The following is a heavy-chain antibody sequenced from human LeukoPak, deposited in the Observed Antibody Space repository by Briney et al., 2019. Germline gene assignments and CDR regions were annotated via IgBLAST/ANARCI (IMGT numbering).Heavy chain of an antibody. CDR3: AREASGAGRCFLNS. CDR1: GLTFSNEW. V-gene: IGHV3-74*01. Sequence: PGGSLRLSCAASGLTFSNEWMHWVRQAPGTGLVWVSRINSDGSRTHYADSVEGRFTISRDNAKNTLYLQMNSLRAEDTAVYFCAREASGAGRCFLNSWGQGSLVTVSS. CDR2: INSDGSRT. J-gene: IGHJ4*02. D-gene: IGHD6-19*01.